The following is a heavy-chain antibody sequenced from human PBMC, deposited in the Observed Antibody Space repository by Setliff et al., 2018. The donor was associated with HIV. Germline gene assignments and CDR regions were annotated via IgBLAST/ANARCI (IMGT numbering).Heavy chain of an antibody. CDR1: GYTFTTYS. CDR2: INPSGGST. Sequence: ASVKVSCKASGYTFTTYSMHWVRQAPGQGLEWMGIINPSGGSTTYAQKFQGRVTMTRDTSTSTVYMELSSLRSEDTAVYYCASGSGYCKNGNCYIGVHKNPDKYYFDYWGQGTLVTVSS. CDR3: ASGSGYCKNGNCYIGVHKNPDKYYFDY. D-gene: IGHD2-8*01. V-gene: IGHV1-46*01. J-gene: IGHJ4*02.